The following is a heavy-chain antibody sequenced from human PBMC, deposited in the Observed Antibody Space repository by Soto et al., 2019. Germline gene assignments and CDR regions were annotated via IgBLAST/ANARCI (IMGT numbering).Heavy chain of an antibody. V-gene: IGHV3-21*01. CDR2: ISSSSSSI. CDR3: ARGAHSSSWFFLDY. J-gene: IGHJ4*02. Sequence: GGSLRLSCAASGFTFSSYSMNWVRQAPGKGLDWVSSISSSSSSIYYADSVKGRFTISRDNARNSLYLQMNSLRAEDTAVYYCARGAHSSSWFFLDYWGQGALVTVSS. CDR1: GFTFSSYS. D-gene: IGHD6-13*01.